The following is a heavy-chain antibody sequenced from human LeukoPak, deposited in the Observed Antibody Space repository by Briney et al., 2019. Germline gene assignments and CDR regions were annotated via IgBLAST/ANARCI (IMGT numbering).Heavy chain of an antibody. CDR1: GYSFTSYW. CDR2: IYPGDSDT. J-gene: IGHJ6*02. CDR3: ARYLDGDSGYDEDYYYGMDV. V-gene: IGHV5-51*01. Sequence: GESLKISCKGSGYSFTSYWIGWVRQMPGKGLGWMGIIYPGDSDTRYSPSFQGQVTISADKSISTAYLQWSGLKASDTAMYYCARYLDGDSGYDEDYYYGMDVWGQGTTVTVSS. D-gene: IGHD5-12*01.